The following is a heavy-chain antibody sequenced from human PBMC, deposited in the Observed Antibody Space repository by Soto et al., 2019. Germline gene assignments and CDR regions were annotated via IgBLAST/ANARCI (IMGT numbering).Heavy chain of an antibody. CDR1: GGSVTSHTYY. J-gene: IGHJ4*02. CDR3: AAYDFGDFYFDY. V-gene: IGHV4-31*02. D-gene: IGHD4-17*01. CDR2: IHFRGTT. Sequence: SETLSLTCTVSGGSVTSHTYYWSWIRQHPGRGLEWIGNIHFRGTTYYSPSLEGRVTMSVDTSKNQFSLRLASVTAADSAVYFCAAYDFGDFYFDYWGQGALVTVSS.